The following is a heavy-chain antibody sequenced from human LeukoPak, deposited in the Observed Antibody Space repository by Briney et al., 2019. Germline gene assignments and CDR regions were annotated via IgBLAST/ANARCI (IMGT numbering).Heavy chain of an antibody. CDR2: IYHSGST. CDR1: GGSISSSNW. J-gene: IGHJ4*02. D-gene: IGHD3-22*01. Sequence: SETLSLTCAVSGGSISSSNWWSWVRQPPGKGLEWIGEIYHSGSTNYNPSLKSRVTISVDKSKNQFSLKLSSVTAADTAVYYCARDKPDFTYYYDSSGYYYFDYWGQGTLVTVSS. CDR3: ARDKPDFTYYYDSSGYYYFDY. V-gene: IGHV4-4*02.